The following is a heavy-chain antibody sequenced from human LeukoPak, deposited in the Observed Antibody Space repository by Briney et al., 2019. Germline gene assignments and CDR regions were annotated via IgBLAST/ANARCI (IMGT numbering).Heavy chain of an antibody. J-gene: IGHJ3*02. V-gene: IGHV1-69*04. Sequence: GASVKVSCKASGVNFNNYAVNWVRQAPRQGLQWMGRIIPALDRANYAHNFQGRLTITADKSTKTAYMELSSLRSEDTGLYFCARRTDAVDDAFDIWGQGTMLTVSS. CDR2: IIPALDRA. D-gene: IGHD3/OR15-3a*01. CDR3: ARRTDAVDDAFDI. CDR1: GVNFNNYA.